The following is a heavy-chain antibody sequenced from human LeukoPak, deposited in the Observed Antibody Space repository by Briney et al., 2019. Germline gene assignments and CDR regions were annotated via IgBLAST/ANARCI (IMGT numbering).Heavy chain of an antibody. CDR3: ARSYSSGCFDY. CDR2: IYSGGST. J-gene: IGHJ4*02. Sequence: GGSLRLSCAASGFTVSSNYMSWVRQAPGKGLEWVSVIYSGGSTYYADSVKGRFTISRDNSKNTLYLQTNSLRAEDTAVYYCARSYSSGCFDYWGQGTLVTVSS. CDR1: GFTVSSNY. D-gene: IGHD6-19*01. V-gene: IGHV3-66*02.